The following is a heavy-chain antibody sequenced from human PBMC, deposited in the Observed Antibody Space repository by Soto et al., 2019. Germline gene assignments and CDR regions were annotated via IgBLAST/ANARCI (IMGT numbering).Heavy chain of an antibody. Sequence: QVQLHESGPGLVKPSETLSLTCTVSGDSISSYYWSWIRQPPGKGLEWIGYIYYSGSTNYNPSLKSRVTISVDTSKNQFSLKLSSVTAADTAVYYCARDLRRSGSTYNWFDPWGQGTLVTVSS. J-gene: IGHJ5*02. CDR1: GDSISSYY. CDR2: IYYSGST. CDR3: ARDLRRSGSTYNWFDP. V-gene: IGHV4-59*01. D-gene: IGHD3-10*01.